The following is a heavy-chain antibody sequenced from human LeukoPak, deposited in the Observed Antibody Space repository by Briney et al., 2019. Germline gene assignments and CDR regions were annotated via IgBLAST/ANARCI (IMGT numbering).Heavy chain of an antibody. V-gene: IGHV3-23*01. CDR3: AKSGYCSGGSCYYYYYMDV. CDR1: GFTFSIYA. CDR2: ISCSGGST. D-gene: IGHD2-15*01. J-gene: IGHJ6*03. Sequence: GGSLRLSCAASGFTFSIYAISWVRQAPGKGLEWVSAISCSGGSTYYADSVKGRFTISRDNSKNTLYLQMNSLRAEDTAVYYCAKSGYCSGGSCYYYYYMDVWGKGTTVTVSS.